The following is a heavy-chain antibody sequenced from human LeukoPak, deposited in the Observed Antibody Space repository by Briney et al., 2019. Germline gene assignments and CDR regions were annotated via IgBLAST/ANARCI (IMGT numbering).Heavy chain of an antibody. D-gene: IGHD4-17*01. CDR2: INPNSGGT. Sequence: ASVKVSCKASGYTFTGYYMHRVRQAPGQGLEWMGRINPNSGGTNYAQKFQGRVTMTRDTSISTAYMELSRLRSDDTAVYYCARDLYGLSVTTYYYYYYMDVWGKGTTVTVSS. CDR3: ARDLYGLSVTTYYYYYYMDV. V-gene: IGHV1-2*06. J-gene: IGHJ6*03. CDR1: GYTFTGYY.